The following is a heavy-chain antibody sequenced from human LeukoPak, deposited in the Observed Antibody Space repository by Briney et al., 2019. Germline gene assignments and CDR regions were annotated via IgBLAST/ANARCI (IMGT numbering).Heavy chain of an antibody. CDR1: GFTFSNYR. CDR3: AKDRTRQAY. V-gene: IGHV3-7*03. J-gene: IGHJ4*02. Sequence: GGALRLCCAASGFTFSNYRMSWVRHTAGKGLAWVANIKEDGSNKYYVDSPKGRFTNSRDNAKNSLYLQMNSLRAEDTAVYYCAKDRTRQAYWGQGTLVTVSS. D-gene: IGHD3-3*01. CDR2: IKEDGSNK.